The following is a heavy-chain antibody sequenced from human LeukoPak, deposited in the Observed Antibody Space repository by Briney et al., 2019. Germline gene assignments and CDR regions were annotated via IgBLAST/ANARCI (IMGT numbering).Heavy chain of an antibody. CDR2: IKQDGSEK. CDR1: GFTFSSYW. CDR3: ARDILFLEWLSTGDYYYYYMDV. V-gene: IGHV3-7*01. D-gene: IGHD3-3*01. J-gene: IGHJ6*03. Sequence: GGSLRLSCAASGFTFSSYWMSWVRQAPGKGLEWVANIKQDGSEKYYVDSVKGRFTISRDNAKNSLYLQMNSLRAEDTAVCYCARDILFLEWLSTGDYYYYYMDVWGKGTTVTVSS.